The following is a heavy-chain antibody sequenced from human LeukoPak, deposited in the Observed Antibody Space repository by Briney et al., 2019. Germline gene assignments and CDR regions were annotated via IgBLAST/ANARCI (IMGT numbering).Heavy chain of an antibody. CDR2: VYYSGST. CDR1: GGSISTYY. V-gene: IGHV4-59*01. D-gene: IGHD3-16*02. CDR3: ARGGTVGVFGAFDI. J-gene: IGHJ3*02. Sequence: SETLSLTCTVSGGSISTYYWSWIRQPPGKGLEWIGYVYYSGSTNYNPSLKSRVTISVDTSKNQFSLKLSSVTAADTAMFYCARGGTVGVFGAFDIWSQGTMVTVSS.